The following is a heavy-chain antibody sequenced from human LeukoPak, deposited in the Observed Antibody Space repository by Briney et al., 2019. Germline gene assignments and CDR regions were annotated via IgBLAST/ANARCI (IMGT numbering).Heavy chain of an antibody. Sequence: PGGSLTLSCAASGFTFSSYSMNWVRQAPGKGLEWVSSISSSSSYIYYADSVKGRFTISRDNAKNSLYLQMNSLRAEDTAVYYCARDPSLPAAMMVWFDPWGQGTLVTVSS. V-gene: IGHV3-21*01. D-gene: IGHD2-2*01. CDR2: ISSSSSYI. CDR3: ARDPSLPAAMMVWFDP. CDR1: GFTFSSYS. J-gene: IGHJ5*02.